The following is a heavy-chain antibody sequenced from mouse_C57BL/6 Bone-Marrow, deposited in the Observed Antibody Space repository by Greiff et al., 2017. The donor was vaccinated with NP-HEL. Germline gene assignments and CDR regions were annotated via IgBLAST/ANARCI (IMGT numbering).Heavy chain of an antibody. CDR3: ARGYVPFAY. Sequence: EVQLVESGGGLVKPGGSLKLSCAASGFTFSDYGMHWVRQAPEKGLEWVAYISSGSSTIYYAATVKGRFTISRDNAKNTLFLQMTSRRSEDTAMYYCARGYVPFAYWGQGTLVTVSA. CDR1: GFTFSDYG. V-gene: IGHV5-17*01. D-gene: IGHD2-2*01. CDR2: ISSGSSTI. J-gene: IGHJ3*01.